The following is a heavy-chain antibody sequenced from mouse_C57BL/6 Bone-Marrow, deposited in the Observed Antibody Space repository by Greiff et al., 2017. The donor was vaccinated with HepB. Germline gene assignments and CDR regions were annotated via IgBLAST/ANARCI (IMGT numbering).Heavy chain of an antibody. V-gene: IGHV1-39*01. CDR1: GYSFTDYN. CDR3: ARSPLYGNYEGVDDY. J-gene: IGHJ2*01. CDR2: INPNYGTT. Sequence: EVKLVESGPELVKPGASVKISCKASGYSFTDYNMNWVKQSNGKSLEWIGVINPNYGTTSYNQKFKGKATLTVDQSSSTAYMQLNSLTSEDSAVYYCARSPLYGNYEGVDDYWGQGTTLTVSS. D-gene: IGHD2-1*01.